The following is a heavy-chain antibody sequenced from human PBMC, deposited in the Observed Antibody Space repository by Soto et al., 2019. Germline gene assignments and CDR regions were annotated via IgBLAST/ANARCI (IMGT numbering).Heavy chain of an antibody. CDR3: ARDLGGCSGGSCRYNWFDP. D-gene: IGHD2-15*01. V-gene: IGHV1-69*06. CDR1: GGTFSSYV. Sequence: SVKVSCKASGGTFSSYVISWVRQAPGQGPEWMGGNIPMYGTVNYAQKFQDRVTIIADTSTSTAYMELSSLRSEDTAVYYCARDLGGCSGGSCRYNWFDPWGQGTLVTVSS. CDR2: NIPMYGTV. J-gene: IGHJ5*02.